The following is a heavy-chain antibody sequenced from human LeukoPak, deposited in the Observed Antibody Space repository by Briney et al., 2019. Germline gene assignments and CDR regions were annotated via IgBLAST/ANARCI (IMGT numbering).Heavy chain of an antibody. V-gene: IGHV1-8*01. CDR3: TREKDCADGICYED. Sequence: GASVKVSCKASGHTFTSHDINWVRQATGLGLEWLGWMSPKSGNTGYAQKFQGRVTMTRDTSISTAYMELSILRCDDTAVYFCTREKDCADGICYEDWGQGTLVTVSS. D-gene: IGHD2-8*01. J-gene: IGHJ4*02. CDR2: MSPKSGNT. CDR1: GHTFTSHD.